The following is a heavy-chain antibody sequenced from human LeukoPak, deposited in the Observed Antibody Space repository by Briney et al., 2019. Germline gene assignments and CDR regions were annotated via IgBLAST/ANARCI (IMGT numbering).Heavy chain of an antibody. CDR3: ARGPYSSSWYVDENWFDP. Sequence: SETLSLTCTVSGGSISSGRYYWSWIRQHPGKGLEWIGYIYYSGSTYYNPSLKSRVTISVDTSKNQFSLKLSSVTAADTAVYYCARGPYSSSWYVDENWFDPWGQGTLVTVSS. CDR2: IYYSGST. CDR1: GGSISSGRYY. D-gene: IGHD6-13*01. J-gene: IGHJ5*02. V-gene: IGHV4-31*03.